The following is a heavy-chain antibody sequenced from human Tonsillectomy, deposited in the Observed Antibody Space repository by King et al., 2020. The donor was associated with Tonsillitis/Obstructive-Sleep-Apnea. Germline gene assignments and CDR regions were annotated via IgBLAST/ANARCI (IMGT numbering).Heavy chain of an antibody. CDR3: ARVRGYSSGWYEFYFDY. V-gene: IGHV1-2*02. J-gene: IGHJ4*02. D-gene: IGHD6-19*01. Sequence: AQLVQSGAEVKKPGASVKVSCKASGYTFTGYYIHWVRQAPGQGLEWMGWINPNTGGTNYAQKFQGRVTMTMDTSISTAYMELSRLRSDDTAVYYCARVRGYSSGWYEFYFDYWGQGTLVTVSS. CDR2: INPNTGGT. CDR1: GYTFTGYY.